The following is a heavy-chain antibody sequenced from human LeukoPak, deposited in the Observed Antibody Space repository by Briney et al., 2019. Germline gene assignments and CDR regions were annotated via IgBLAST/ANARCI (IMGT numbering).Heavy chain of an antibody. CDR1: GFTFSSYA. J-gene: IGHJ4*02. V-gene: IGHV3-30-3*01. CDR2: ISYDGSNK. Sequence: GGSLRLSCAASGFTFSSYAMHWVRQAPGKGLEWVAIISYDGSNKYYADSVKGRFTISRDNSKNTLYLQMNSLRAEDTAVYYCARATHLQYFDYWGQGTLVTVSS. CDR3: ARATHLQYFDY.